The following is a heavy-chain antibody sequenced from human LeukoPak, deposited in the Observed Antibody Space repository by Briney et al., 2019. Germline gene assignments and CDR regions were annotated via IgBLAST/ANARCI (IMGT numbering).Heavy chain of an antibody. D-gene: IGHD2-2*01. CDR3: AREQSAPMSY. CDR2: INRDGSTT. CDR1: GFTFSSDW. Sequence: GGSLRLSCAAFGFTFSSDWMHWVRQAPGKGLVWFSRINRDGSTTTYADSVKGRFTFPRANAKNTLYLEMNSLRAEDTAVYYCAREQSAPMSYWGQGTLVTVSS. V-gene: IGHV3-74*03. J-gene: IGHJ4*02.